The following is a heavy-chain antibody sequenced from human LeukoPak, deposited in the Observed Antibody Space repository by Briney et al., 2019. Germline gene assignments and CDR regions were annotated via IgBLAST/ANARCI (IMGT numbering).Heavy chain of an antibody. CDR3: VRGGGCSGSPMRYGTDV. Sequence: GGSLRLSCAASGFTFSSYGMHWVRQAPGKGLEWMAVISYDGSSDDYADSVRGRFTISRDNAKNILFLQMNSLRAEDTAVYYCVRGGGCSGSPMRYGTDVWGQGTTVTVSS. J-gene: IGHJ6*02. CDR2: ISYDGSSD. D-gene: IGHD6-19*01. V-gene: IGHV3-30*03. CDR1: GFTFSSYG.